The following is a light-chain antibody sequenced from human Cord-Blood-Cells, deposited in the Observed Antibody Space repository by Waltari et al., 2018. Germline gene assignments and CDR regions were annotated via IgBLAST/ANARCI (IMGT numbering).Light chain of an antibody. CDR1: SSDVGSYNL. CDR2: EVS. V-gene: IGLV2-23*02. CDR3: CSYAGSSTYV. J-gene: IGLJ1*01. Sequence: QSALTQPASVSGSPGQPITISCTGTSSDVGSYNLVSWYQQHPGKAPKLMLYEVSKRPSGVSNRFSGSKSGNTASLTSSGLQAEDEADYYCCSYAGSSTYVFGTGTKVTVL.